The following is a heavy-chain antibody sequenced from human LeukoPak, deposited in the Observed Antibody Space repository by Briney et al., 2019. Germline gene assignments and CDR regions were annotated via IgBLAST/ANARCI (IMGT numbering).Heavy chain of an antibody. CDR1: GYTFTGYY. CDR3: ARDGQSFWSGYLPDNWFDP. Sequence: GASVKVSCKASGYTFTGYYMHWVRQAPGQGLEWMGWINPNSGGTNYAQKFQGWVTMTRDTSISTAYMELSRLRSDDTAVYYCARDGQSFWSGYLPDNWFDPWGQGTLVTVSS. D-gene: IGHD3-3*01. J-gene: IGHJ5*02. CDR2: INPNSGGT. V-gene: IGHV1-2*04.